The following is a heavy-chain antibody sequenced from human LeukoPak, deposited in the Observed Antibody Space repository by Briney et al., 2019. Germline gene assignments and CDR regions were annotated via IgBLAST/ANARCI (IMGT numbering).Heavy chain of an antibody. CDR1: GFTFSSYG. Sequence: GGSLRLSCAASGFTFSSYGMHWVRQAPGKGLEWVAFIRYDGSNKYYADSVKGRFTISRDNSKNTLYLQMNSLSAEDTAVYYCAKDGGWYYGLRYWGQGTLVTVSS. J-gene: IGHJ4*02. CDR2: IRYDGSNK. D-gene: IGHD2-15*01. CDR3: AKDGGWYYGLRY. V-gene: IGHV3-30*02.